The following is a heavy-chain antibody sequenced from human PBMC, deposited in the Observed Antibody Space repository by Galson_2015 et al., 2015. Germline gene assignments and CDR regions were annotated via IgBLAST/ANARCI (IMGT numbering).Heavy chain of an antibody. Sequence: PALVTPPPTLTLPCTFSGFSLGTRGVGVGWIRQPPGKALEWLALIYWNDGKRYSPSLKSRLTITKDTSKNQVVLTMTNMDPVDTATYYCAHSTSGYDYVWGSTFDYWGQGTLVTVSS. V-gene: IGHV2-5*01. CDR1: GFSLGTRGVG. J-gene: IGHJ4*02. D-gene: IGHD3-16*01. CDR2: IYWNDGK. CDR3: AHSTSGYDYVWGSTFDY.